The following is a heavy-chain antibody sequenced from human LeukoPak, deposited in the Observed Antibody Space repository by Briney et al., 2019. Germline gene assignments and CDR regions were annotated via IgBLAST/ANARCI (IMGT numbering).Heavy chain of an antibody. Sequence: GGSLGLSCAASGFTVSNNYMSWVRQAPGKKLEWVSDIYSDGTTFYADSVEGRFTISRDNSKNTLYLQMNSLRAEDTAVYHCARYDFILISYFDLWGRGALVTVSS. CDR3: ARYDFILISYFDL. CDR1: GFTVSNNY. V-gene: IGHV3-53*01. J-gene: IGHJ2*01. CDR2: IYSDGTT. D-gene: IGHD3-3*01.